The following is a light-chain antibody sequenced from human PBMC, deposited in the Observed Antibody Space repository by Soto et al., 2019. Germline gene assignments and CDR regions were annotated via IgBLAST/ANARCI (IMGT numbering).Light chain of an antibody. CDR2: GAS. CDR1: QEMSNY. CDR3: QQYDNLPFT. Sequence: DIQMTQSPSSLSASVGDRVTITCQASQEMSNYLNWYQQIPGQAPKLLIYGASNLETGVPSRFSGSASGTDFSFTISSLQPEDIATYYCQQYDNLPFTFGPGTKVDIK. V-gene: IGKV1-33*01. J-gene: IGKJ3*01.